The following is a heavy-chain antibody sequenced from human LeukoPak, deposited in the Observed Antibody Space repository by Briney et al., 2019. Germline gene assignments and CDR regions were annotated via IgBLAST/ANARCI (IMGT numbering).Heavy chain of an antibody. D-gene: IGHD1-1*01. CDR3: ARDFQRAYGGATNYFDY. V-gene: IGHV3-48*03. Sequence: PGGSLRLSCAASGFTFSSYEMNWVRQAPGKGLEWVSYISSSGSTIYYADSVKGGFTISRDKAKNSLYLQMNRLRAEDTAVYYCARDFQRAYGGATNYFDYWGQGTLVTVSS. CDR2: ISSSGSTI. CDR1: GFTFSSYE. J-gene: IGHJ4*02.